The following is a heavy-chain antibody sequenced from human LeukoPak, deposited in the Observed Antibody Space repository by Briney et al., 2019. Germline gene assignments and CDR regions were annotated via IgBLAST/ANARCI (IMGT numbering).Heavy chain of an antibody. J-gene: IGHJ4*02. D-gene: IGHD6-13*01. Sequence: GGSLRLSCAASGFTFSDYYMGWIRQAPGKGLEWVSYISSSGSTIYYADSVKGRFTISRDNAKNSLYLQMNSLRAEDTAVYYCARKYSSSWHYFDYWGQGTLVTVSS. V-gene: IGHV3-11*01. CDR3: ARKYSSSWHYFDY. CDR2: ISSSGSTI. CDR1: GFTFSDYY.